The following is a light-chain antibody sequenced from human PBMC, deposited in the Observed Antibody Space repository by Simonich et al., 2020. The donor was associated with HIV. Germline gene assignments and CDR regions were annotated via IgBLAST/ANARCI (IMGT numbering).Light chain of an antibody. CDR3: QQYYSTPPT. CDR1: QGIRND. J-gene: IGKJ1*01. Sequence: IQMTQSPSSLSASVGDRVTITCRASQGIRNDLGWYQHKPGKAPKLLLYAASRLESWVPSRFSGSGSGTDYTLTISSLQPEDFATYYCQQYYSTPPTFGQGTKVEIK. V-gene: IGKV1-NL1*01. CDR2: AAS.